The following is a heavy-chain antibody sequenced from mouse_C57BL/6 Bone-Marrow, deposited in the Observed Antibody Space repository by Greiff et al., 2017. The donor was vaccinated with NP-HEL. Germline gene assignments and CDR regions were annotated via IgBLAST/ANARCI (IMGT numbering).Heavy chain of an antibody. D-gene: IGHD2-4*01. CDR1: GFTFSDYG. J-gene: IGHJ4*01. Sequence: EVHLVESGGGLVKPGGSLKLSCAASGFTFSDYGMHWVRQAPEKGLEWVAYISSGSSTIYYADTVKGRFTISRDNAKNTLFLQMTSLRSEDTAMYYCARMGIYDYDGAMDYWGQGTSVTVSS. V-gene: IGHV5-17*01. CDR2: ISSGSSTI. CDR3: ARMGIYDYDGAMDY.